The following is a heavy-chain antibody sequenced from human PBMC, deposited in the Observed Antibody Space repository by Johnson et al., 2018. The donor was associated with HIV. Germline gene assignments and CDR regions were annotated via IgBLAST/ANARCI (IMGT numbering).Heavy chain of an antibody. Sequence: QVQLVESGGGVVQPGGSLRLSCAASGFTFSSFGMHWIRQAAGKGLEWVAFVQYDGTDKYYADSVEGRFTISRDNSKNTLYLQMNSLRAEDTAVYYCAKDVIMITFGGIFDIWGQGTRVTVSS. V-gene: IGHV3-30*02. CDR2: VQYDGTDK. D-gene: IGHD3-16*01. CDR1: GFTFSSFG. J-gene: IGHJ3*02. CDR3: AKDVIMITFGGIFDI.